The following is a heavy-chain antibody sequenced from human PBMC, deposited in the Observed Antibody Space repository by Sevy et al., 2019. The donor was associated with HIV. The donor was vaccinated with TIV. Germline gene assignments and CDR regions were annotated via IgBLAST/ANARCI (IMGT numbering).Heavy chain of an antibody. V-gene: IGHV3-30-3*01. J-gene: IGHJ6*02. CDR1: GFTFSSYA. CDR3: ARTEGDGYNPYYYYYGMDV. CDR2: ISYDGSNK. Sequence: GGSLRLSCAASGFTFSSYAMHWVRQAPGKGLEWVAVISYDGSNKYYADSVKGRFTISRDNSKNTLYLQMNSLRAEDTAVYYCARTEGDGYNPYYYYYGMDVWGQRTTVTVSS. D-gene: IGHD5-12*01.